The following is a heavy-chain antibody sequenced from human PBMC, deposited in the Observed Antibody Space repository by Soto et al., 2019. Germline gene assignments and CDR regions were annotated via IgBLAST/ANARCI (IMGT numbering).Heavy chain of an antibody. D-gene: IGHD1-1*01. J-gene: IGHJ4*02. V-gene: IGHV3-23*01. CDR3: ASPRLSSDGTTPIDY. CDR1: GFTFSIYA. Sequence: GGSLRLSCAASGFTFSIYAMSWVRQAPGKGLEWVSSISGSGDSAYYADSVKGRFTVSRDNSKNTLYLQMNSLRAEDTAVYYCASPRLSSDGTTPIDYWGQGTLVTVSS. CDR2: ISGSGDSA.